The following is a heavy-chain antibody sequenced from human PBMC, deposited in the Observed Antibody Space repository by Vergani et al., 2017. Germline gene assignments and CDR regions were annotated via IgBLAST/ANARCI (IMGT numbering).Heavy chain of an antibody. Sequence: QITLKESGPTLVKPTQTLTLTCTFSGFSLNTRGVSVAWIRQPPGKALDWLALIYWNDDQHYSPSLNNRVTITKDTSKNQVVLTMTNMDYVDTGTYYCVYRKHECGTTGCFYPFYYYYYMDVWGKGTTVTVSS. CDR3: VYRKHECGTTGCFYPFYYYYYMDV. CDR1: GFSLNTRGVS. V-gene: IGHV2-5*04. J-gene: IGHJ6*03. CDR2: IYWNDDQ. D-gene: IGHD1-7*01.